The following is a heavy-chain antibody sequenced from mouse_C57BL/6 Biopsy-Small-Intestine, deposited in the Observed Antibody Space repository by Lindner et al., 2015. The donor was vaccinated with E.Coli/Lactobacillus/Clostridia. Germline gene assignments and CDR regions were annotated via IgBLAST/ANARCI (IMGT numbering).Heavy chain of an antibody. CDR1: GYAFSSSW. V-gene: IGHV1-80*01. D-gene: IGHD1-1*01. CDR2: IYPGDGDT. Sequence: VQLQESGAELVKPGASVKMSCKASGYAFSSSWMNWVKQRPGKGLEWIGRIYPGDGDTNYNGKFKGKATLTAGKSSSTAYMQLSSLTSEDSAVYFCARDGSSPFAYWGQGTLVTVSA. J-gene: IGHJ3*01. CDR3: ARDGSSPFAY.